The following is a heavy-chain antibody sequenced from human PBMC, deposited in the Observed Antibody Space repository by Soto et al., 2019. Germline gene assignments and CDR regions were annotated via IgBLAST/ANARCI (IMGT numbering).Heavy chain of an antibody. D-gene: IGHD6-19*01. CDR3: ARDRSADRFVQYFQH. V-gene: IGHV3-21*01. Sequence: GGSLTLSCVASGFIFTSYSMVWVRLAPGKGLEWVASISSGSDSIFYADSVKGRFTVSRDNAKNSLFLQMNNLRAEDTAVYFCARDRSADRFVQYFQHWGQGTQVTVSS. CDR1: GFIFTSYS. CDR2: ISSGSDSI. J-gene: IGHJ1*01.